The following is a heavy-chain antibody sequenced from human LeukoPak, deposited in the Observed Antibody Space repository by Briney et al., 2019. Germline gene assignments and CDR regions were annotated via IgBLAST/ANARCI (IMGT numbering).Heavy chain of an antibody. Sequence: PGGSLRLSCAASGFTFSSYAMRGVRQAPGKGLEWVAGICYDVGNEYYAHSVKGGFTISRDSSKSTLHLQLNSMRAENTAVYSCARRARIAARQSNQILDSFDIWGQGTMVTVSS. D-gene: IGHD6-6*01. V-gene: IGHV3-33*01. J-gene: IGHJ3*02. CDR1: GFTFSSYA. CDR2: ICYDVGNE. CDR3: ARRARIAARQSNQILDSFDI.